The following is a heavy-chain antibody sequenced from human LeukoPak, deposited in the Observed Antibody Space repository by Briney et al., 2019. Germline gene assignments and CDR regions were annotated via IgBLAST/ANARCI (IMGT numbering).Heavy chain of an antibody. D-gene: IGHD4-17*01. CDR3: AKNTVTTYRIDY. CDR2: VSGSGGST. Sequence: GGSLRLSCAAPGFTFSSYGMSWVRQAPGKGLEWVSGVSGSGGSTYYADSVKGRFTISRDNSKNTLYLQMNSLRGDDTAVYYCAKNTVTTYRIDYWGQGTLVTVSS. V-gene: IGHV3-23*01. J-gene: IGHJ4*02. CDR1: GFTFSSYG.